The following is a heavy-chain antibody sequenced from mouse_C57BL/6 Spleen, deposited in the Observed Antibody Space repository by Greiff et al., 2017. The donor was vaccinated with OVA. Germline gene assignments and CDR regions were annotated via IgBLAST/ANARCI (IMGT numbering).Heavy chain of an antibody. Sequence: EVQGVESGGGLVKPGGSLKLSCAASGFPFSDYGMHWVRQAPEKGLEWVAYISSGSSTIYYADTVKGRFTISRDNAKNTLFLQMTSLRSEDTAMYYCARWVTTGYFDYWGQGTTLTVSS. V-gene: IGHV5-17*01. D-gene: IGHD2-2*01. CDR1: GFPFSDYG. J-gene: IGHJ2*01. CDR2: ISSGSSTI. CDR3: ARWVTTGYFDY.